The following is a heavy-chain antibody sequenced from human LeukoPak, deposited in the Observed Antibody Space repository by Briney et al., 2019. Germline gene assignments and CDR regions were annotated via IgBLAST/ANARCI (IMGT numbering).Heavy chain of an antibody. CDR1: GLTFSNDW. J-gene: IGHJ4*02. CDR2: IKSTTVDGTP. Sequence: PGGSLRLSCAVSGLTFSNDWMSWVRQAPGKGLEWVGRIKSTTVDGTPEYAAPVKGRFTISRDDSKNTVYLQMNSLKTEDTAVYYCTTGPGNSGYWGQGTLVTVSS. D-gene: IGHD4-23*01. CDR3: TTGPGNSGY. V-gene: IGHV3-15*01.